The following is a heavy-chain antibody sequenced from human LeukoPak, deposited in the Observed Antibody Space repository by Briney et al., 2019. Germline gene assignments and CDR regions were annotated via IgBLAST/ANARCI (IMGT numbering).Heavy chain of an antibody. CDR2: TVSRGTT. D-gene: IGHD6-19*01. V-gene: IGHV3-23*01. CDR1: GFTFNIYA. J-gene: IGHJ5*02. CDR3: AKCSTSAYTTGWCNWIDP. Sequence: PGGSLRLSCAASGFTFNIYAIHWVRQAPGKGLEWVSSTVSRGTTQYADSVKGRFTVSRDTSKNTLYLQMNSLRADDTAVYYCAKCSTSAYTTGWCNWIDPWGQGTLVTVSS.